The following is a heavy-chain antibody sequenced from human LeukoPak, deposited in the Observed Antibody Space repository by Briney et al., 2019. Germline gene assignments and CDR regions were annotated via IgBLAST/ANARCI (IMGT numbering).Heavy chain of an antibody. CDR1: GFTFSDHA. CDR3: AAQPCINGICYLDY. CDR2: ISYHARDQ. V-gene: IGHV3-30*04. J-gene: IGHJ4*02. Sequence: AGGSLRLSCAASGFTFSDHAMHWVRQAPGKGLEWVTVISYHARDQFYADSVKGRFTVSRDNSRNTLYLQMNSLRAEDSAVYYCAAQPCINGICYLDYWGQGTQVTVSS. D-gene: IGHD2-8*01.